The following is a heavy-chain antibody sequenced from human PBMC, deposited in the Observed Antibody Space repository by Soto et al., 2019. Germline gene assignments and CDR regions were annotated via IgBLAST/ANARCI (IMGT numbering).Heavy chain of an antibody. Sequence: GGSLRLSCAASGFTFSSYAMHWVRQAPGKGLEWVAVISYDGSNKYYADSVKGRFTISRDNSKNTLYLQMNSLRAEDTAVYDCARDTRTYSSSWMGYYYYYGMDVWGQGTTVTVSS. V-gene: IGHV3-30-3*01. J-gene: IGHJ6*02. CDR3: ARDTRTYSSSWMGYYYYYGMDV. CDR2: ISYDGSNK. CDR1: GFTFSSYA. D-gene: IGHD6-13*01.